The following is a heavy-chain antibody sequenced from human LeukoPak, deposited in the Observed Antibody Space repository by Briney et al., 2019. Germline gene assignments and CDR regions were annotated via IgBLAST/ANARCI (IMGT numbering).Heavy chain of an antibody. CDR1: GYTFTSYG. V-gene: IGHV1-18*01. D-gene: IGHD3-9*01. J-gene: IGHJ4*02. CDR3: ARDGRDYDILTGYFSRAYYFDY. CDR2: ISAYNGNT. Sequence: ASVKVSCKASGYTFTSYGISWVRQAPGQGLEWMGWISAYNGNTNYAQKLQGRVTMTTDTSTSTAYMELRSLRSDDTAVYYCARDGRDYDILTGYFSRAYYFDYWGQGTPVTVSS.